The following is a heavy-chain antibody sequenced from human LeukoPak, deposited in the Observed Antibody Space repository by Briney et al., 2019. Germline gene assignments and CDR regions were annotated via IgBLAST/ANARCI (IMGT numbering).Heavy chain of an antibody. V-gene: IGHV3-30*18. J-gene: IGHJ4*02. CDR1: GFTFSSYG. CDR2: ISYDGSNK. CDR3: AEDVLLWFGESPHDY. Sequence: PGGSLRLSCAASGFTFSSYGMHWVRQAPGKGLEWVAVISYDGSNKYYADSVQGRFTISRHNSKNTLYLQMNSLRAEDTAVYYCAEDVLLWFGESPHDYWGQGTLVTVSS. D-gene: IGHD3-10*01.